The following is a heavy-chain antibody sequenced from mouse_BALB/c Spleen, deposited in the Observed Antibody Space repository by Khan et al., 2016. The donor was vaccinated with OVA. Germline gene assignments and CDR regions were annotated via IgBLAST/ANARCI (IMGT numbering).Heavy chain of an antibody. Sequence: VQLKESGPGLVKPSQSLSLTCTVTGYSITSDYAWNWIRQFPGNKLEWMGYISYSGSTSYNPSLKSRISITRDNSKNQFFLQLNSVTTEDTATYYCARSIMANWGQGTTLTVSS. CDR1: GYSITSDYA. J-gene: IGHJ2*01. CDR3: ARSIMAN. V-gene: IGHV3-2*02. CDR2: ISYSGST.